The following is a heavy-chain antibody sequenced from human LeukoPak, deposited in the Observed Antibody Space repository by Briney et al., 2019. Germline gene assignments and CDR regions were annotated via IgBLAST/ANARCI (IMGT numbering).Heavy chain of an antibody. J-gene: IGHJ4*02. D-gene: IGHD5-12*01. CDR2: ISAYNGNT. CDR3: ARVAGVSGYDPLTH. V-gene: IGHV1-18*01. CDR1: GYTFTSYG. Sequence: ASVKVSCKASGYTFTSYGISWVRQAPGQGLEWMGWISAYNGNTNYAQKLQGRVTMTTDTSTSAAYMELRSLRSDDTAVYYCARVAGVSGYDPLTHWGQGTLVTVSS.